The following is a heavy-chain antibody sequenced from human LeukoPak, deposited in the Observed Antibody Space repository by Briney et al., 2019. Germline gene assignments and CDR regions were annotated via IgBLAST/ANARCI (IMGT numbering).Heavy chain of an antibody. Sequence: GGSLRLSCAASGFTFSSYGMHWVRQAPGKGLEWVAVISYDGSNKYYADSVKGRFTISRDNSKNTLYLQMNSLRAEDTAVYYCAEGSDQCGGDCYPYAFDIWGQGTMVTVSS. CDR1: GFTFSSYG. J-gene: IGHJ3*02. V-gene: IGHV3-30*18. CDR3: AEGSDQCGGDCYPYAFDI. D-gene: IGHD2-21*02. CDR2: ISYDGSNK.